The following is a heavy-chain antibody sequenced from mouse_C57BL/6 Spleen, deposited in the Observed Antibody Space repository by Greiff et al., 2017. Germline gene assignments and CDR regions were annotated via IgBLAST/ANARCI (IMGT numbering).Heavy chain of an antibody. V-gene: IGHV1-80*01. Sequence: VQLQQSGAELVKPGASVKISCKASGYAFSSYWMNWVKQRPGKGLEWIGQIYPGDGDTNYNGKFKGKATLTADKSSSTAYMQLSSLTSEDSAVYFCARTSITTVGFVYWGQGTLVTVSA. J-gene: IGHJ3*01. CDR1: GYAFSSYW. CDR2: IYPGDGDT. D-gene: IGHD1-1*01. CDR3: ARTSITTVGFVY.